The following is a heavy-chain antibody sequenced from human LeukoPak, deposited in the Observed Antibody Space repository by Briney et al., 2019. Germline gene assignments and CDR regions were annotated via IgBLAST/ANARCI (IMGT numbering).Heavy chain of an antibody. V-gene: IGHV3-23*01. CDR2: ISGSSDST. CDR1: GFSFSSYA. CDR3: AKDCFYSSSWYFSDY. D-gene: IGHD6-13*01. J-gene: IGHJ4*02. Sequence: GGSLRLSCAASGFSFSSYAMSWVRQAPGKGLEWVSVISGSSDSTDYADSVKGRFTISRDNSKNTLYLQMNSLRAEDTAVYYCAKDCFYSSSWYFSDYWGQGTLVTVSS.